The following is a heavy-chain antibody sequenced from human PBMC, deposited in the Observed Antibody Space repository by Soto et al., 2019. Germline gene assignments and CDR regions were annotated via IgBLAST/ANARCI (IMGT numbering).Heavy chain of an antibody. CDR1: GGTFSSYT. J-gene: IGHJ4*02. CDR2: IIPILGIA. D-gene: IGHD5-18*01. V-gene: IGHV1-69*02. Sequence: ASVKVSCKASGGTFSSYTISWVRQAPGQGLEWMGRIIPILGIANYAQKFQGRVTITADKSTSTAYMELSSLRSEDTAVYYCARGSRYSYDLFDYWGQGTLVTVSS. CDR3: ARGSRYSYDLFDY.